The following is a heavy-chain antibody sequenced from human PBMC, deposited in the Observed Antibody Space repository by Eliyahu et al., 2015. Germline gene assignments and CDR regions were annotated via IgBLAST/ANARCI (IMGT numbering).Heavy chain of an antibody. V-gene: IGHV3-53*01. D-gene: IGHD4-11*01. J-gene: IGHJ4*02. CDR1: GFPXSNNS. Sequence: EVQLVESGXGLIQPGXSLXLXCXXXGFPXSNNSMGWVRQAPGKGLEWVSVINIGGSTFYADSAKGRFTIYRDTSQNTLNLQMSGLRAEDTAIYYCARGQTTVTTPYFDFWGQGTLVTVPS. CDR3: ARGQTTVTTPYFDF. CDR2: INIGGST.